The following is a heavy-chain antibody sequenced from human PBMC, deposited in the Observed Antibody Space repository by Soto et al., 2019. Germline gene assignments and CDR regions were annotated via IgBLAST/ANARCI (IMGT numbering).Heavy chain of an antibody. V-gene: IGHV3-48*02. CDR3: ARAVTWGLDV. J-gene: IGHJ6*02. D-gene: IGHD3-10*01. CDR2: ISRSSTGI. Sequence: EVQLVESGGGLVQPGGSLRLSCAASGFTFSLYSMSWVRQAPGKGLEWVSYISRSSTGIHYADSVKGRFTISRDDATNSMHLQMNSLGDGDTAVYYCARAVTWGLDVWGQGTTVSIS. CDR1: GFTFSLYS.